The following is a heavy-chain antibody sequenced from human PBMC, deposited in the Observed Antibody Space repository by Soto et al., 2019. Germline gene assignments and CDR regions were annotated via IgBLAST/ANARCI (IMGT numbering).Heavy chain of an antibody. D-gene: IGHD3-22*01. J-gene: IGHJ3*02. CDR1: GFTFSSYW. V-gene: IGHV3-74*01. Sequence: GGSLRLSCAASGFTFSSYWMHWVRQAPGKGLVWVSRINSDGSSTSYADSVKGRFTISRDNAKNTLYLQMNSLRAEDTAVYYCARDYDSSGYYYSSIAAFDIWGQGTMVTVSS. CDR3: ARDYDSSGYYYSSIAAFDI. CDR2: INSDGSST.